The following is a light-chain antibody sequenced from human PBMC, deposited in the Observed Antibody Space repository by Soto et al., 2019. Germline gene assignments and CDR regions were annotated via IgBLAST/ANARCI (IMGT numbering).Light chain of an antibody. CDR3: QQRSDWPPIT. V-gene: IGKV3-15*01. CDR1: QTVGSN. CDR2: GAS. Sequence: EIVMTQSPATLSVSPGERATLSCRASQTVGSNLAWYQQKPGQAPRLLIYGASTRATGIPARFSGSGSGTEFTLTISSLQSEDFAVYYCQQRSDWPPITFGQGTRLEIK. J-gene: IGKJ5*01.